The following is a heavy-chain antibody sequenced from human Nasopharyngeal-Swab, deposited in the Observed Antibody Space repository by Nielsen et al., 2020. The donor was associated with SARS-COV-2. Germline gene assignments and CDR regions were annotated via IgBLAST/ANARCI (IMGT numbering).Heavy chain of an antibody. CDR2: ISGSGGST. D-gene: IGHD4-17*01. CDR3: AKYYGDYPYYYYYMDV. CDR1: GFTFSSYA. J-gene: IGHJ6*03. V-gene: IGHV3-23*01. Sequence: GESLKISCAASGFTFSSYAMSWVRQAPGKGLEWVSAISGSGGSTYYADSVKGRFTISRDNSKNTLYLQMNSLRAEDTAAYYCAKYYGDYPYYYYYMDVWGKGTTVTVSS.